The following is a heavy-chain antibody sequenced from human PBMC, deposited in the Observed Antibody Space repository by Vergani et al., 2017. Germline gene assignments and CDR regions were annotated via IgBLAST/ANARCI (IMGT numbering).Heavy chain of an antibody. J-gene: IGHJ6*03. Sequence: QVQLVESGGGLVKPGGSLRLSCAASGFTFSDYYMSWIRQAPGKGLECVSYISSSGSTIYYADSVKGRFTISRDNAKNSLYLQMNSLRAEDTAVYYCARDPDNWNDRPEHMDVWGKGTTVTVSS. CDR2: ISSSGSTI. D-gene: IGHD1-20*01. CDR1: GFTFSDYY. CDR3: ARDPDNWNDRPEHMDV. V-gene: IGHV3-11*01.